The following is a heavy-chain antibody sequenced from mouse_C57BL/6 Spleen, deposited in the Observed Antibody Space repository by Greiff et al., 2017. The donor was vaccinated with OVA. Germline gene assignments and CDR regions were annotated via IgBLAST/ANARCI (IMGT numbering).Heavy chain of an antibody. Sequence: QVQLKQSGAELVRPGTSVKMSCKASGYTFTNYWIGWAKQRPGHGLEWIGDIYPGGGYTNYNEKFKGKATLTADKSSSTAYMQFSSLTSEDSAIYYCARKGGPPYYFDYWGQGTTLTVSS. V-gene: IGHV1-63*01. CDR3: ARKGGPPYYFDY. CDR1: GYTFTNYW. J-gene: IGHJ2*01. CDR2: IYPGGGYT.